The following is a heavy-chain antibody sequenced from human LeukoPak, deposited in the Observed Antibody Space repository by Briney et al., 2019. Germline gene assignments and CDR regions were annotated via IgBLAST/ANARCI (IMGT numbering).Heavy chain of an antibody. J-gene: IGHJ4*02. CDR2: IIPTFGTA. CDR3: AREDTVTTADY. D-gene: IGHD4-17*01. V-gene: IGHV1-69*05. CDR1: GGTFSSYA. Sequence: SVKVSCKASGGTFSSYAISWVRQAPGQGLEWMGRIIPTFGTANYAQKFQGRVTITTDESTSTAYMELSSLRSEDTAVYYCAREDTVTTADYWGQGTLVTVSS.